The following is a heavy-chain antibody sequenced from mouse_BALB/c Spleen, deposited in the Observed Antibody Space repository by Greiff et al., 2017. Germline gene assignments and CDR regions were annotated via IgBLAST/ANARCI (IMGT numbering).Heavy chain of an antibody. J-gene: IGHJ2*01. CDR1: GFTFSSYA. Sequence: EVHLVESGGGLVKPGGSLKLSCAASGFTFSSYAMSWVRQTPEKRLEWVASISSGGSTYYPDSVKGRFTISRDNARNILYLQMSSLRSEDTAMYYCARGDYYGYDYWGQGTTLTVSS. CDR2: ISSGGST. D-gene: IGHD1-2*01. V-gene: IGHV5-6-5*01. CDR3: ARGDYYGYDY.